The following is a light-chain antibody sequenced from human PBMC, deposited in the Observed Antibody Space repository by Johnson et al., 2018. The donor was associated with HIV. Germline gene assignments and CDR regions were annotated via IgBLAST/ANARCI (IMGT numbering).Light chain of an antibody. V-gene: IGLV1-51*01. CDR2: DNN. CDR3: GTWDSSLNVEV. Sequence: QSVLTQPPSVSAAPGQKVTISCSGSSSNIGNNYVSWYQQLPGTAPKLLIYDNNKRPSGIPDRFSGSKSGTSATLGIAVLQTGDEADYYCGTWDSSLNVEVCVTGTRVTGL. CDR1: SSNIGNNY. J-gene: IGLJ1*01.